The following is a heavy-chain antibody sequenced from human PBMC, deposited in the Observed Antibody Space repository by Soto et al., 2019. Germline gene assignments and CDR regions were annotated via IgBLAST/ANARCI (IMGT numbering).Heavy chain of an antibody. J-gene: IGHJ4*02. Sequence: GSLRLSCAASGLTFDKYAMTWVRQAPGKGLEWVSSISKNGGDTYYRDSVKGRFTISRDNSKNTLFLQMKSLRGEDTATYYCANSRGYGDPNGYWGQGTLVTVSS. D-gene: IGHD2-8*01. CDR2: ISKNGGDT. CDR3: ANSRGYGDPNGY. CDR1: GLTFDKYA. V-gene: IGHV3-23*01.